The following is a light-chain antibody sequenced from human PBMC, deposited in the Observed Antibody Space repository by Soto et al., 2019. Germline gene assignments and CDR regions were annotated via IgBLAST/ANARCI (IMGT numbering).Light chain of an antibody. CDR3: RQYNNWPPWT. CDR1: QSVSSN. CDR2: GAS. J-gene: IGKJ1*01. Sequence: EIVMTQSPGTLSVSPGERATLSCRASQSVSSNLAWYQQKPGQAPRLLIYGASTRATGIPARFSGSGSGTEFTLTISSLQSEDFAVYYCRQYNNWPPWTFGQGTRWIS. V-gene: IGKV3-15*01.